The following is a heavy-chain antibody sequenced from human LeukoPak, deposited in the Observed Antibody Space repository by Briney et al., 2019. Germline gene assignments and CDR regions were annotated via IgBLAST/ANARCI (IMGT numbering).Heavy chain of an antibody. CDR1: GFTFSSYG. J-gene: IGHJ4*02. D-gene: IGHD1-26*01. Sequence: PGGSLRLSCAASGFTFSSYGMSWVRQAPGKGLEWVSAISGSGGSTYYADSVKGRFTISRDNSKNTLYLQMNSLRAEDTAVYYCAKFGFIRWELLPDYWGQGTLVTVSS. V-gene: IGHV3-23*01. CDR3: AKFGFIRWELLPDY. CDR2: ISGSGGST.